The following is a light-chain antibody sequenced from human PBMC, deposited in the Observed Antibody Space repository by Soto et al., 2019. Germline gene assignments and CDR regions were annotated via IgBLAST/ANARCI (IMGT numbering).Light chain of an antibody. V-gene: IGKV1-39*01. Sequence: IQMTQSPSTLPGSVGGIGTVSFRASRSIDKWLTWYQQRPEKATKILIHHASSLETGVPSSLSGSGSGTDFTLTITSLQPEDFATYSCQESYSTPLWTFGQGTMVDI. CDR1: RSIDKW. CDR2: HAS. J-gene: IGKJ1*01. CDR3: QESYSTPLWT.